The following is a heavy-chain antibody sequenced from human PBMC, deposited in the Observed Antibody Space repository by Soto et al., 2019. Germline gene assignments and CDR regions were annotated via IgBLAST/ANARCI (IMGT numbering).Heavy chain of an antibody. D-gene: IGHD6-6*01. Sequence: GGSLRLSCAASGFTFSSYGMHWVRQAPGKGLEWVAVISYDGSNKYYADSVKGRFTISRDNSKNTLYLQMNSLRAEDTAVYYCAKREGRGAALPVAFDIWGQGTMVTVSS. J-gene: IGHJ3*02. CDR3: AKREGRGAALPVAFDI. CDR2: ISYDGSNK. V-gene: IGHV3-30*18. CDR1: GFTFSSYG.